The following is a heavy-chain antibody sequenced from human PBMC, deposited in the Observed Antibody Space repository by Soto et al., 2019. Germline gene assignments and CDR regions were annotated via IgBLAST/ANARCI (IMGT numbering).Heavy chain of an antibody. CDR1: GGSFSGYY. V-gene: IGHV4-34*01. J-gene: IGHJ6*02. CDR2: INHSGST. D-gene: IGHD1-26*01. Sequence: PSETLSLTCAVYGGSFSGYYWSWIRQPPGKGLEWIGEINHSGSTNYNPSLKSRVTISVDTSKNQFSLKLSSVTAADTAVYYCARGPRSGSYYYYYGMDGWGQGTTVTVSS. CDR3: ARGPRSGSYYYYYGMDG.